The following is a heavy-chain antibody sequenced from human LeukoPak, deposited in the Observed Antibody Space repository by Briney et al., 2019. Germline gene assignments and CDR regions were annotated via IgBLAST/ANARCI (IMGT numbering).Heavy chain of an antibody. J-gene: IGHJ4*02. CDR3: TTDPYCSGGSCYSGY. V-gene: IGHV3-15*01. CDR1: GFTFSNAW. CDR2: IKSKTDGGTT. D-gene: IGHD2-15*01. Sequence: GGSLRLSCAASGFTFSNAWMSWVRQAPGKGLEWVGRIKSKTDGGTTDYAAPVKGRFTISRDDSKNTLYLQMNSLKTEDTAVYYCTTDPYCSGGSCYSGYWGQGTLVTVSS.